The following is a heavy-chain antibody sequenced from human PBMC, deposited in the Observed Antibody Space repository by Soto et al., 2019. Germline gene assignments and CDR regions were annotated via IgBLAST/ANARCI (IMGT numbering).Heavy chain of an antibody. J-gene: IGHJ4*02. V-gene: IGHV3-30*18. Sequence: QVQLVESGGGVVQPARSLRLSCAASGFTFSSYGMHWVRQAPGKGLEWVAVISYDGSNKYFADSVKGRFTISRDNSKNTLYLKMNSKRAEDTAVYYCAQDEDKYDSSGFASLDYWGQGTLVTVSS. CDR2: ISYDGSNK. CDR1: GFTFSSYG. CDR3: AQDEDKYDSSGFASLDY. D-gene: IGHD3-22*01.